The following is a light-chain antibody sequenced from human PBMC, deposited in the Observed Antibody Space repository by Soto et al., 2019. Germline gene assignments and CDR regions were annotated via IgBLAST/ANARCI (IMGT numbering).Light chain of an antibody. CDR1: SSNIGAGYD. Sequence: QAVVTQPPSVSGAPGQRVTISCTGSSSNIGAGYDVHWYQQLPGTAPKLLISGNSNRPSGVPDRFSGSKSGTSASLAITGIQAEDEADYYCQYYDSSLSGWVFGGGTKLTVL. V-gene: IGLV1-40*01. CDR2: GNS. J-gene: IGLJ3*02. CDR3: QYYDSSLSGWV.